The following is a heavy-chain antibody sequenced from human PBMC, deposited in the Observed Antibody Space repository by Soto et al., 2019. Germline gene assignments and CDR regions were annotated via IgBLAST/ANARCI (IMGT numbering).Heavy chain of an antibody. J-gene: IGHJ6*03. CDR2: ISSSSSYI. CDR1: GFTFSSYS. D-gene: IGHD6-13*01. V-gene: IGHV3-21*01. Sequence: EVQLVESGGGLVKPGGSLRLSCAASGFTFSSYSMNWVRQAPGKGLEWVSSISSSSSYIYYADSVKGRFTISRDNAKNSLYLQMNSLRAEDTAVYYCARERAAAGNGAYYYMDVWGKGTTVTVSS. CDR3: ARERAAAGNGAYYYMDV.